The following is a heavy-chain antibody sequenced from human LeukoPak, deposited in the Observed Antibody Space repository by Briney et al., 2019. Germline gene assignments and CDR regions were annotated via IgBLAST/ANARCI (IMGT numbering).Heavy chain of an antibody. D-gene: IGHD6-19*01. J-gene: IGHJ3*01. Sequence: ASVKVSCKASGYTFTSYGISWVRQAPGQGLEWMGWISAYNGNTNYAQKLQGRVTMTTDTSTSTAYMELRSLRSDDTAVYYCARDPPNSSGWYGRVEAFDLWGQGTTVTVSS. CDR1: GYTFTSYG. V-gene: IGHV1-18*01. CDR3: ARDPPNSSGWYGRVEAFDL. CDR2: ISAYNGNT.